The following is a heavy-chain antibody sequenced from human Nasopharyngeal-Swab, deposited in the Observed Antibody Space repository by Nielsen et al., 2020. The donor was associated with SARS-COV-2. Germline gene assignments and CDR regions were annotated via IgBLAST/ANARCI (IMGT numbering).Heavy chain of an antibody. CDR3: ARGGLATRRIRQFDL. CDR1: GFTFSNYD. V-gene: IGHV3-13*05. D-gene: IGHD6-6*01. Sequence: GESLKISCVASGFTFSNYDMHWVRQPTGKDLEWVSAIGTAGDPFYRGSVEGRFTISRENAKNSLYLQINDLRDGDTAVYYCARGGLATRRIRQFDLWGRGTLVAVSS. CDR2: IGTAGDP. J-gene: IGHJ2*01.